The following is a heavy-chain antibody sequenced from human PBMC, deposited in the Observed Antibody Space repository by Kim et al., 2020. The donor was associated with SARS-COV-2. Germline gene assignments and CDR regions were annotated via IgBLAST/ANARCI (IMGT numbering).Heavy chain of an antibody. CDR2: FSSSGTYI. D-gene: IGHD2-15*01. CDR1: GFTLSRYT. CDR3: ARAPEIWQHTDY. J-gene: IGHJ4*02. Sequence: GGSLRLSCAASGFTLSRYTMNWVRQAPGKGLEWVSSFSSSGTYISYADSVKGRFTISRDTAKNSLYLQLNSLRAEDTAVYYCARAPEIWQHTDYWGQGT. V-gene: IGHV3-21*04.